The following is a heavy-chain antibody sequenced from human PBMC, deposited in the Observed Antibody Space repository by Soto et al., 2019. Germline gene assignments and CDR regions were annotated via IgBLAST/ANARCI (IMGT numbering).Heavy chain of an antibody. CDR3: TTDRTPKLWFGEAMPYYYYYMDV. CDR1: GFTFSNAW. D-gene: IGHD3-10*01. V-gene: IGHV3-15*01. CDR2: IKSKTDGGTT. J-gene: IGHJ6*03. Sequence: EVQLVESGGGLVKPGGSLRLSCAASGFTFSNAWMSWVRQAPGKGLEWVGRIKSKTDGGTTDYAAPVKGRFTISRDDSKNKLYLQMNSLKTEDTAVYYCTTDRTPKLWFGEAMPYYYYYMDVWGKGTTVTVSS.